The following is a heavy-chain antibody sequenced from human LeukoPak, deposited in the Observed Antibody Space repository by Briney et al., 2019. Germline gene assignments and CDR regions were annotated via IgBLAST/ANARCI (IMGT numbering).Heavy chain of an antibody. CDR3: ARDSPDGRGWTRRAAGDALDL. Sequence: TGGSLRLSCVASGFSFSSYSMNWVRQAPGRGLEWVSSIISTSTYIYHADSVKGRFTISRDNAKNSLYLQMDSLRVDDTAVYYCARDSPDGRGWTRRAAGDALDLWGRGTVVTVSS. V-gene: IGHV3-21*01. J-gene: IGHJ3*01. CDR1: GFSFSSYS. CDR2: IISTSTYI. D-gene: IGHD6-19*01.